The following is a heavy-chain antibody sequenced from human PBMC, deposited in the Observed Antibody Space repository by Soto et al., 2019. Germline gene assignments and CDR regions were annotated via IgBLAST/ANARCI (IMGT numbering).Heavy chain of an antibody. J-gene: IGHJ6*02. D-gene: IGHD1-26*01. CDR2: IIPIFGTA. V-gene: IGHV1-69*13. CDR3: ARVLVGATWGSYYYYGMDV. Sequence: ASVKVSCKASGGTFSSYAISWVRQAPGQGLEWMGGIIPIFGTANYAQKFQGRVTITADESTSTAYMELSSLRSEDTAVYYCARVLVGATWGSYYYYGMDVWGQGTTVTVSS. CDR1: GGTFSSYA.